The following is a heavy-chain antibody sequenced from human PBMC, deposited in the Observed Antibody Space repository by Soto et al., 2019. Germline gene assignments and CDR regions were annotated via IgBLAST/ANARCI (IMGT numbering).Heavy chain of an antibody. CDR2: ISANGQGI. D-gene: IGHD2-2*01. CDR3: AKDRDYPRDQFHY. CDR1: GSTFSINA. V-gene: IGHV3-23*01. J-gene: IGHJ4*02. Sequence: EVQLLESGGGLVQPGGSLRLSCATSGSTFSINALSWVRQAPGKGLEWVSAISANGQGIYYADSVRGRFSISRDNSRNTVFLHMDSLRAEDTAVYYCAKDRDYPRDQFHYWGQGTLVTVSS.